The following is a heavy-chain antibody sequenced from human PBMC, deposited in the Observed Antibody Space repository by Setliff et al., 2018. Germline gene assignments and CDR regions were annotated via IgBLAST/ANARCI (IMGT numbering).Heavy chain of an antibody. CDR2: IYYSGST. CDR1: GYSISSGYY. D-gene: IGHD3-3*01. CDR3: ARDRITIFGVVIPFDY. V-gene: IGHV4-38-2*02. J-gene: IGHJ4*02. Sequence: SETLSLTCAVSGYSISSGYYWGWIRQPPGKGLEWIGSIYYSGSTYYNPSLKSRVTISVDTSKNQFSLKLSSVTAADTAVYYCARDRITIFGVVIPFDYWGQGTLVTVSS.